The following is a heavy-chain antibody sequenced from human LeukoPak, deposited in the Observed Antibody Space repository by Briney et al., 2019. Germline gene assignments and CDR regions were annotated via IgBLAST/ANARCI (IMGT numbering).Heavy chain of an antibody. CDR2: IKGDGSHT. V-gene: IGHV3-74*01. D-gene: IGHD1-26*01. Sequence: GGSLRLSCDASGFTFSNYWMHWVRQAPGKGLVWVSRIKGDGSHTVYADSVKGRFTISRDNAKNTLYLQMKSLRDEDTAVYYCVRDWDHFDFDSWGQGTLVTVSS. J-gene: IGHJ5*01. CDR1: GFTFSNYW. CDR3: VRDWDHFDFDS.